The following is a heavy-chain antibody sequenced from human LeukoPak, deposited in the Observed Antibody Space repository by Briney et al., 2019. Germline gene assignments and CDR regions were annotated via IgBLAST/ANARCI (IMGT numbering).Heavy chain of an antibody. J-gene: IGHJ3*02. CDR1: GYTFTGYY. V-gene: IGHV1-2*02. Sequence: ASVKVSCKASGYTFTGYYMHWVRQAPGQGLEWMGWINPKSGGTTYAQKFQGRVTMTRDTSISTAYMEVSRLRSDDTAVYFCARGPSYYYDSSGFDAFDIWGQGTMVTVSS. D-gene: IGHD3-22*01. CDR2: INPKSGGT. CDR3: ARGPSYYYDSSGFDAFDI.